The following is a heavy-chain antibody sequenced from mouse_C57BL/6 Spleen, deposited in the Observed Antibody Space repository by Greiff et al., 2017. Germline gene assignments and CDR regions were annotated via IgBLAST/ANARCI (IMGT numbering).Heavy chain of an antibody. V-gene: IGHV1-80*01. D-gene: IGHD1-1*01. Sequence: QVQLQQSGAELVKPGASVKISCKASGYAFSSYWMNWVKQRPGKGLEWIGQIYPGDGDTNYNGKFKGKATLTADKSSSTAYMQLSSLTSEDSAVYFCARESDFITTVVAFDYWGQGPTLTVSS. CDR1: GYAFSSYW. J-gene: IGHJ2*01. CDR2: IYPGDGDT. CDR3: ARESDFITTVVAFDY.